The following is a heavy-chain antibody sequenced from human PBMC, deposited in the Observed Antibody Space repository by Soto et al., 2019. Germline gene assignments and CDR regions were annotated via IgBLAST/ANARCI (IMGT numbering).Heavy chain of an antibody. J-gene: IGHJ4*02. CDR3: ASRGSGSYYAY. V-gene: IGHV3-23*01. D-gene: IGHD1-26*01. CDR2: ISGSGDST. CDR1: GFTFSSYA. Sequence: EVQLLESGGGLVQPGGSLRLSCAASGFTFSSYAMSWVRQAPGKGLEWVSVISGSGDSTYYADSVKGRFTISRDNSKNTLYLQMNSLRAEDTAVYYCASRGSGSYYAYWGQGTLVTVSS.